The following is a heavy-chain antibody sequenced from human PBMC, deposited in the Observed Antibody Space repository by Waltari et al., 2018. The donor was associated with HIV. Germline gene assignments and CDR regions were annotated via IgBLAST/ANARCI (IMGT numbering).Heavy chain of an antibody. CDR2: INWNSDNI. Sequence: EVQLVESGGDLVQPGRSLRLSCAASGFTFDDYAMPWVRQAPGKGLEWVSGINWNSDNIGYADSVKGRFTISRDHAKNSLYLQMNSLRPEDTALYYCAKAYDSSGLQYYFDYWGQGTLVTVSS. CDR1: GFTFDDYA. V-gene: IGHV3-9*01. D-gene: IGHD3-22*01. CDR3: AKAYDSSGLQYYFDY. J-gene: IGHJ4*02.